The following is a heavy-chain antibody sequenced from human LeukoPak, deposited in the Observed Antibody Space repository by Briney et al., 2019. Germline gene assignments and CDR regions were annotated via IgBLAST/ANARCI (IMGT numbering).Heavy chain of an antibody. CDR1: GFTFSSYA. J-gene: IGHJ3*02. CDR3: ARVEVVVVVAALFDAFDI. Sequence: GRSLRLSCAASGFTFSSYAMHWVRQAPGKGLEWVAVISYDGSNKYYADSVKGRFTISRDNSKNTLYLQMNNLRAEDTAVYYCARVEVVVVVAALFDAFDIWGQGTMVTVSS. CDR2: ISYDGSNK. D-gene: IGHD2-15*01. V-gene: IGHV3-30*04.